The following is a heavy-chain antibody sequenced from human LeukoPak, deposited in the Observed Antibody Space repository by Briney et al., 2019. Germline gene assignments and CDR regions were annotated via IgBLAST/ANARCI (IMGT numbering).Heavy chain of an antibody. CDR3: ARILGSGWYVGDYFDY. CDR1: GGSFSGYY. D-gene: IGHD6-19*01. Sequence: SETLSLTCAVYGGSFSGYYWSWIRQPPGKGLEWIGEINHSGSTNYNPSLKSRVIISVDTSKNQFSLKLSSVTAADTAVYYCARILGSGWYVGDYFDYWGQGTLVTVSS. J-gene: IGHJ4*02. V-gene: IGHV4-34*01. CDR2: INHSGST.